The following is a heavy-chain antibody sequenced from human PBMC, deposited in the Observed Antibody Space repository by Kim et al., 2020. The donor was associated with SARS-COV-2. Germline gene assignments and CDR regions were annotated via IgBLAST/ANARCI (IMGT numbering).Heavy chain of an antibody. CDR3: ARGFAAAGTPGY. CDR2: INHSGST. J-gene: IGHJ4*02. D-gene: IGHD6-13*01. Sequence: SETLSLTCAVYGGSFSGYYWSWIRQPPGKGLEWIGEINHSGSTNYNPSLKSRVTISVDTSKNQFSLKLSSVTAADTAVYYCARGFAAAGTPGYWGQGTLVTVSS. V-gene: IGHV4-34*01. CDR1: GGSFSGYY.